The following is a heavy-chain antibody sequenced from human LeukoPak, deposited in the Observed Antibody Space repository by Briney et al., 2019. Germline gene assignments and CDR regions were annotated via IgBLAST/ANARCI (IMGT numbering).Heavy chain of an antibody. D-gene: IGHD3-22*01. V-gene: IGHV1-46*01. J-gene: IGHJ4*02. CDR1: GYTFTSYY. CDR2: INPSSGST. Sequence: GASVKVFCKASGYTFTSYYMHWVRQAPGQGLEWMGIINPSSGSTSNAQKFQGRVTMTRDTSTSTVYMELSSLRSEDTAVYYCARDGEYYDSRGSYFDSWGQGTLVTVSS. CDR3: ARDGEYYDSRGSYFDS.